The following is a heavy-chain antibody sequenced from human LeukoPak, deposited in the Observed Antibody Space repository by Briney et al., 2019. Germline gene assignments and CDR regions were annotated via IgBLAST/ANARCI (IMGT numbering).Heavy chain of an antibody. V-gene: IGHV4-30-2*01. CDR3: ARAPPHSGYGRGPHDAFDI. CDR1: GVSISSGGYS. D-gene: IGHD5-12*01. CDR2: IYHSGST. J-gene: IGHJ3*02. Sequence: PSQTLSLTCAVSGVSISSGGYSWRWLRQPPGKGLEWIGYIYHSGSTYYNPSLKSRVTISVDTSKNQFSLKLSSVTAADTAVYYCARAPPHSGYGRGPHDAFDIWGQGTMVTVSS.